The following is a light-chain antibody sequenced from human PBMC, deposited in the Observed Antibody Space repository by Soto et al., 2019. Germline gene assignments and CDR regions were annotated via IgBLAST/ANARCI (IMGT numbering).Light chain of an antibody. CDR2: DDS. CDR1: SIGSKS. Sequence: SYELTQPPSVSVAPGQTARITCGGNSIGSKSVHWYQQKPGQAPVLVVYDDSDRPSGIPERLSGSNSGNTATLTISRVEAGDEADYYCQVWDSSGDHFSAIFGGGTKLTVL. CDR3: QVWDSSGDHFSAI. V-gene: IGLV3-21*02. J-gene: IGLJ2*01.